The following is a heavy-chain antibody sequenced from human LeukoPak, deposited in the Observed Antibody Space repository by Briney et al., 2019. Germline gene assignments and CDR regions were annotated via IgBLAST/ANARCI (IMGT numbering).Heavy chain of an antibody. Sequence: ASVKVSCKVSGYTLTELSMHWVRQAPGKGLEWMGGFDPEDGETIYAQKFQGRVTMTEDTSTDTAYMELSSLRSEDTAVYYCATDPSYGSGSYYRGPYAFDIWGQGTMVTVSS. V-gene: IGHV1-24*01. CDR2: FDPEDGET. CDR1: GYTLTELS. J-gene: IGHJ3*02. CDR3: ATDPSYGSGSYYRGPYAFDI. D-gene: IGHD3-10*01.